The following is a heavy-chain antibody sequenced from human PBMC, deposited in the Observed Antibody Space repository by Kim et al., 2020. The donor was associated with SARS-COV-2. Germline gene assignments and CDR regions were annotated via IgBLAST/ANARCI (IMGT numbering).Heavy chain of an antibody. CDR3: AKDTGYGDYVPDY. V-gene: IGHV3-43*01. J-gene: IGHJ4*02. D-gene: IGHD4-17*01. Sequence: YAGSVKGRFTISRDNSKNSLYLQMNSLRTEDTALYYCAKDTGYGDYVPDYWGQGTLVTVSS.